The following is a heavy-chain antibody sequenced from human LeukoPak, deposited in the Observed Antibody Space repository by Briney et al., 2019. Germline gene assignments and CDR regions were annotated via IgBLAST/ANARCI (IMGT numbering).Heavy chain of an antibody. CDR1: GFTFSSYG. J-gene: IGHJ6*03. D-gene: IGHD3-9*01. CDR2: IRYDGSNK. CDR3: AKGYYDILTGPRTYYYYYMDV. V-gene: IGHV3-30*02. Sequence: PGGSLRLSCAASGFTFSSYGVHWVRQAPGKGLEWVAFIRYDGSNKYYADSVKGRFTISRDNSKNTLYLQMNSLRAEDTAVYYCAKGYYDILTGPRTYYYYYMDVWGKGTTVTVSS.